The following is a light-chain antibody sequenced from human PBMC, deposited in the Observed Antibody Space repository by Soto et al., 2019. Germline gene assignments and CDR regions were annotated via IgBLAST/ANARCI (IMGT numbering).Light chain of an antibody. CDR1: QGVSTN. CDR3: QQYNAWPPIFT. CDR2: GAS. Sequence: EIVMTQSPATLSVSPGETATLSCRASQGVSTNLAWYQQKVGQTPRLIVYGASTRATGVPSRFSGSGSGTEFTLAISSLQSEDVAVYFCQQYNAWPPIFTFGSGNKVDFK. V-gene: IGKV3-15*01. J-gene: IGKJ3*01.